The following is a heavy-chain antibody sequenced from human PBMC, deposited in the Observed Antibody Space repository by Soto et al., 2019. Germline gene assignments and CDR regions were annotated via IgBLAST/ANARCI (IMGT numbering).Heavy chain of an antibody. J-gene: IGHJ4*02. CDR1: GFTFSSYA. Sequence: GGSLRLPCAASGFTFSSYAMHWVRQAPGKGLEWVAVISYDGSNKYYADSVKGRFTISRDNSKDTLYLQMNSLRAEDTAVYYCARDSVFDYWGQGTLVTVSS. CDR3: ARDSVFDY. V-gene: IGHV3-30-3*01. CDR2: ISYDGSNK.